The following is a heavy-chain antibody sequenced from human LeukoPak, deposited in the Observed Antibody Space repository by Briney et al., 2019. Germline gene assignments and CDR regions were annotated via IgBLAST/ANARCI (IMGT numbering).Heavy chain of an antibody. V-gene: IGHV4-31*03. CDR2: IYYSGST. D-gene: IGHD3-22*01. CDR3: ARDRGPLGYYDSSGYDI. Sequence: SQTLSLTCTVSGDSISSGGYYWSWVRQHPGKGLEWIVYIYYSGSTYYNPSLKSRVTISVDTSKNQFSLKLSSVTAADTAVYYCARDRGPLGYYDSSGYDIWGQGTMVTVSS. J-gene: IGHJ3*02. CDR1: GDSISSGGYY.